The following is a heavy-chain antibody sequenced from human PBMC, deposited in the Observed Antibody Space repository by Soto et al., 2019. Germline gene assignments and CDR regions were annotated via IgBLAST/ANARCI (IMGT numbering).Heavy chain of an antibody. J-gene: IGHJ3*02. CDR3: ARESAGGYCSSTSDLCAFDI. CDR1: GYTFTSYG. Sequence: QVQLVQSGAEVKKPGASVKVSCKASGYTFTSYGISWVRQAPGQGLEWMGWISAYNGNTNYAQKLQGRVTMTTDTSTSTAYMELRSLRSDDTAVYYCARESAGGYCSSTSDLCAFDIWGQGTMVTVSS. V-gene: IGHV1-18*04. D-gene: IGHD2-2*01. CDR2: ISAYNGNT.